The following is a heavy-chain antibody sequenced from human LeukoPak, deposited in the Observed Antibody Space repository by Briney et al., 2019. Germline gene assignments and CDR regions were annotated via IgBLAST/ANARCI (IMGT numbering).Heavy chain of an antibody. CDR1: GGTFSSYA. V-gene: IGHV1-69*01. Sequence: GSSVKVSCKASGGTFSSYAISWVRQAPGQGLEWMGGIIPIFGTANYAQKFQGRVTITADESTSTAYMELSSLRSEDTAVYYCARVEVPAPNNWFDPWGQGTLVTVSS. D-gene: IGHD2-2*01. CDR2: IIPIFGTA. J-gene: IGHJ5*02. CDR3: ARVEVPAPNNWFDP.